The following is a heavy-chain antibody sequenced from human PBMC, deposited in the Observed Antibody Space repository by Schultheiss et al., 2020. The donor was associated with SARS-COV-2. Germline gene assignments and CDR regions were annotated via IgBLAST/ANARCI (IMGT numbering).Heavy chain of an antibody. V-gene: IGHV3-30-3*01. CDR3: ARVGVIYCSGGSCGSLRYQPYYYYGMDV. D-gene: IGHD2-15*01. CDR2: ISYDGSNK. J-gene: IGHJ6*02. Sequence: GGSLRLSCAASGFTFSSYEMNWVRQAPGKGLEWVAVISYDGSNKYYADSVKGRFTISRDNSKNTLYLQMNSLRAEDTAVYYCARVGVIYCSGGSCGSLRYQPYYYYGMDVWGQGTTVTVSS. CDR1: GFTFSSYE.